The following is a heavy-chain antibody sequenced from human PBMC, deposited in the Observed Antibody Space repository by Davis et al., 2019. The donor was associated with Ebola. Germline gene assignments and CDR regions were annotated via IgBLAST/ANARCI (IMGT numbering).Heavy chain of an antibody. D-gene: IGHD6-19*01. CDR3: ARGAQWLGMPFDY. CDR1: GYTFTSYG. V-gene: IGHV1-18*04. CDR2: ISVYNGNT. J-gene: IGHJ4*02. Sequence: ASVKVSCKASGYTFTSYGISWVRQAPGQGPEWMGWISVYNGNTHYIQKFQDRVTMTTDTSTSTAYMELRDLRSDDTALYYCARGAQWLGMPFDYWGQGTLVTVSS.